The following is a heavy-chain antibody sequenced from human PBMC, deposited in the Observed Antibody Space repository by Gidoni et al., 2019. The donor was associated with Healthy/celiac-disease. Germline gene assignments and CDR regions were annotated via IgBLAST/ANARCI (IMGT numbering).Heavy chain of an antibody. CDR3: AKYDSSGYSVG. D-gene: IGHD3-22*01. J-gene: IGHJ4*02. V-gene: IGHV4-39*07. CDR2: IYYSGSI. CDR1: GVSISSSSYY. Sequence: QLQLQESGPGLVTPSETLSLTCTFSGVSISSSSYYWGWIRPPPGKGLEWIGSIYYSGSIYYNPSLKSRVTISVDTSKNQFSLKLSSVTAADTAVYYCAKYDSSGYSVGWGQGTLVTVSS.